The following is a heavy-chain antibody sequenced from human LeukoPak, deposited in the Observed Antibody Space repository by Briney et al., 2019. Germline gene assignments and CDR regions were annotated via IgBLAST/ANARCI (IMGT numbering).Heavy chain of an antibody. J-gene: IGHJ4*02. D-gene: IGHD3-10*01. CDR1: GFTLSNYW. Sequence: GGSLRPSCVASGFTLSNYWMLWVRQAPGKGLMWVSLISTDGKSTRYAESVKGRFTISRDNAKNSLYLQMNSLRAEDTALYYCAKDIGYYYGSGLSDYWGQGTLVTVSS. V-gene: IGHV3-74*01. CDR2: ISTDGKST. CDR3: AKDIGYYYGSGLSDY.